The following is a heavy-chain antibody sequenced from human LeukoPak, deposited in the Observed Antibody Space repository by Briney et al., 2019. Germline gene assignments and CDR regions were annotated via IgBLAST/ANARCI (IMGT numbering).Heavy chain of an antibody. J-gene: IGHJ4*02. CDR2: ISPSNGGT. Sequence: ASVKVSCKASGYNFIGYYIHWVRQAPGQGLELMGWISPSNGGTKYAQKFQGRVTMTRDTSITTAYMELSSLRSVDTVVYYCARDYYDSSGYFDCWGQGTLVTASS. V-gene: IGHV1-2*02. D-gene: IGHD3-22*01. CDR3: ARDYYDSSGYFDC. CDR1: GYNFIGYY.